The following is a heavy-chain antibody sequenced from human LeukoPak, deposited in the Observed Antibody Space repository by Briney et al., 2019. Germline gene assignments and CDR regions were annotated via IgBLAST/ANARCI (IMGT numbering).Heavy chain of an antibody. CDR2: INAGNGNT. J-gene: IGHJ4*02. CDR3: ARLGYSSGWLDY. V-gene: IGHV1-3*01. D-gene: IGHD6-19*01. CDR1: GFTFSSYA. Sequence: GGSLRLSCAASGFTFSSYAMHWVRQAPGQRLEWMRWINAGNGNTKYSQKFQGRVTITRDTSASTAYMELSSLRSEDTAVYYCARLGYSSGWLDYWGQGTLVTVSS.